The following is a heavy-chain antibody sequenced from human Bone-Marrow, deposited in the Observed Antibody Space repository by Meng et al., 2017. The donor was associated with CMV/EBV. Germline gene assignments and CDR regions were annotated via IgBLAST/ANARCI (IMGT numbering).Heavy chain of an antibody. CDR2: IKQDGSEK. CDR3: ARVRSYRGSGLYTNEVASDI. CDR1: GFTFSSYW. J-gene: IGHJ3*02. Sequence: GESLKISCAASGFTFSSYWMSWVRQAPGKGLEWVANIKQDGSEKYYVDSVKGRFTISRDNAKNSLYLQMNSLRAEDTAVYYCARVRSYRGSGLYTNEVASDIWGQGSMVTVSS. V-gene: IGHV3-7*01. D-gene: IGHD3-10*01.